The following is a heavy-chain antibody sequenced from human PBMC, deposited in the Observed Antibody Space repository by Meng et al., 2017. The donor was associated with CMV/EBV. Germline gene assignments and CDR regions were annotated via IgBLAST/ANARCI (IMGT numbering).Heavy chain of an antibody. CDR3: ASLYCGGDCPIEFEGQFDY. V-gene: IGHV1-69*02. CDR1: GGTFSSYT. CDR2: IIPILGIA. D-gene: IGHD2-21*01. J-gene: IGHJ4*02. Sequence: SVKVSCKASGGTFSSYTISWVRQAPGHGLEWMGRIIPILGIANYAQKFQGRVTITADKSTSTAYMELSSLRSEDTAVYYCASLYCGGDCPIEFEGQFDYWGQGTLVTVSS.